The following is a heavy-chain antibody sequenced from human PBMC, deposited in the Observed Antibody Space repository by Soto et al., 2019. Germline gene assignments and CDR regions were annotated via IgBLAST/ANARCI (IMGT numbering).Heavy chain of an antibody. Sequence: PGGSLRLSCAASAFTFSSYNMNWVRQAPGKGLEWVSSISSSSSYIYYADAVKGRFTISRDNAKNSLYLQMNSLRAEDTAVYYCARIRRTFDLYGLDVWGQGTTVTVSS. CDR3: ARIRRTFDLYGLDV. J-gene: IGHJ6*02. CDR1: AFTFSSYN. CDR2: ISSSSSYI. V-gene: IGHV3-21*01.